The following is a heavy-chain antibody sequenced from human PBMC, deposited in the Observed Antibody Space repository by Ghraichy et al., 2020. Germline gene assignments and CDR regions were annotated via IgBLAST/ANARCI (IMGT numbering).Heavy chain of an antibody. CDR1: GGFISTYY. CDR2: IYSSGST. D-gene: IGHD2-2*01. Sequence: SETLSLTCTVSGGFISTYYWNWIRQPAGKGLEWIGRIYSSGSTNYNPSLRSRVTMSLDTSKNQLSLKLNSVTDTDTAVYYCARHTVVSGGHAFDYWGQGTLVTVSS. CDR3: ARHTVVSGGHAFDY. J-gene: IGHJ4*02. V-gene: IGHV4-4*07.